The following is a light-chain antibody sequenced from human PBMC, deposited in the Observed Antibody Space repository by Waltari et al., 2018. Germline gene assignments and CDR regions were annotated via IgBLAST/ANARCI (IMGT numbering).Light chain of an antibody. CDR3: QHYVRLPAT. CDR1: QSVRRS. CDR2: GAS. Sequence: EIVLTQSPGPLSLSPGERATLSCRASQSVRRSLAWYQQKAGQAPRLLIYGASSRATGIPDRFSGGGSGTDFSLTISRLEPEDFAVYYCQHYVRLPATFGQGTKVEI. J-gene: IGKJ1*01. V-gene: IGKV3-20*01.